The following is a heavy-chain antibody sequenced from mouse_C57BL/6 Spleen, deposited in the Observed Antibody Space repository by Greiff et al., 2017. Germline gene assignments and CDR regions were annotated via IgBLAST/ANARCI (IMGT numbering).Heavy chain of an antibody. CDR1: GYAFSSYW. V-gene: IGHV1-80*01. J-gene: IGHJ4*01. CDR2: IYPGDGDP. Sequence: VQLQQSGAELVKPGASVKISCKASGYAFSSYWMNWVKQRPGKGLEWIGQIYPGDGDPNYNGKFKGKATLTAYKSSSTAYMQLSSLTSEDSAVYFCARSDWDGAMDYWGQGTSVTVSS. CDR3: ARSDWDGAMDY. D-gene: IGHD4-1*01.